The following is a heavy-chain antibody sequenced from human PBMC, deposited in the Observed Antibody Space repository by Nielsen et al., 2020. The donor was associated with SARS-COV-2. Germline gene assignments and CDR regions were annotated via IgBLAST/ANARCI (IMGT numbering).Heavy chain of an antibody. V-gene: IGHV3-7*01. D-gene: IGHD2-2*02. J-gene: IGHJ4*02. CDR1: GFTFSSYW. CDR2: IKQDGSEK. Sequence: GESLKISCAASGFTFSSYWMSWVRQAPGKGLEWVANIKQDGSEKYYVDSVKGRFTISRDNSKNTLYLQMNSLRAEDTAVYYCARAKQYCSSTSCYTSLWGQGTLVTVSS. CDR3: ARAKQYCSSTSCYTSL.